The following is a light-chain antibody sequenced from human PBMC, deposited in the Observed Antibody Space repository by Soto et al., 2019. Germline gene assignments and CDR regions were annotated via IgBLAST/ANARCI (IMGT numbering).Light chain of an antibody. Sequence: EIVMTQSPATLSVSPGERATLSCRASQSVGCDLVWYQQKPGQAPRLLISGASRRATGIPDRFSGAGSGTDFTLTISRLEPEDFALYYCQQHDILPITFGQGTRLEIK. V-gene: IGKV3-20*01. CDR2: GAS. CDR3: QQHDILPIT. J-gene: IGKJ5*01. CDR1: QSVGCD.